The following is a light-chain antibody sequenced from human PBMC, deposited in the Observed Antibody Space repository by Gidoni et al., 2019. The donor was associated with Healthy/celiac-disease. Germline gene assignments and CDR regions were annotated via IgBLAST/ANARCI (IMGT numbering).Light chain of an antibody. CDR2: GAS. J-gene: IGKJ2*01. Sequence: EIVITQSPATLSVSPGERATLSCRASQSVSSNLAWYQQKPGQAPRLLIYGASTRATGITARFSGSGSGTEFTLTISSLQSEDFAVYYCQQYNNWPPVYTFGQGTKLEIK. V-gene: IGKV3-15*01. CDR1: QSVSSN. CDR3: QQYNNWPPVYT.